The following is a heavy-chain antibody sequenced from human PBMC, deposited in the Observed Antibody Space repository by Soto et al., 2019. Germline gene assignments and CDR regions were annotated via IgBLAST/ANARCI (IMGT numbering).Heavy chain of an antibody. CDR2: MNPNSGNT. D-gene: IGHD6-13*01. J-gene: IGHJ4*02. CDR3: ARVVAAAGTNFDY. CDR1: GYTFTSYD. Sequence: ASVKVSCKASGYTFTSYDINWVRQATGQGLEWMGWMNPNSGNTGYAQKFQGRVTMTRNTSISTAYMELSSLRSEDTAVYHCARVVAAAGTNFDYWGQGTLVTVSS. V-gene: IGHV1-8*01.